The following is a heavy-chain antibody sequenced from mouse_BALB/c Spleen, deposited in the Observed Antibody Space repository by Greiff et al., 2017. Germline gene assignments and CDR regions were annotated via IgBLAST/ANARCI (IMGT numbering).Heavy chain of an antibody. Sequence: EVQVVESGGGLVKPGGSLKLSCAASGFTFSSYAMSWVRQTPEKRLEWVASISSGGSTYYPDSVKGRFTISRDNARNILYLQMSSLRSEDTAMYYCARGLLFAYWGQGTLVTVSA. CDR1: GFTFSSYA. D-gene: IGHD2-10*01. CDR2: ISSGGST. CDR3: ARGLLFAY. V-gene: IGHV5-6-5*01. J-gene: IGHJ3*01.